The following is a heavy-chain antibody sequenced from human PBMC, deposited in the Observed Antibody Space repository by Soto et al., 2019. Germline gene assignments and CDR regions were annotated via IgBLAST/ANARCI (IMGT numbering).Heavy chain of an antibody. CDR2: IYYSGST. J-gene: IGHJ5*02. CDR3: ARDPESGWFDP. CDR1: GGSISSGGYY. Sequence: SETLSLTCTVSGGSISSGGYYWSWIRQHPGKGLEWIGYIYYSGSTYYNPSLKSRVTISVDTSKNQFSLKLSSVTAADTAVYYCARDPESGWFDPWGQSPLSSFSS. V-gene: IGHV4-31*03.